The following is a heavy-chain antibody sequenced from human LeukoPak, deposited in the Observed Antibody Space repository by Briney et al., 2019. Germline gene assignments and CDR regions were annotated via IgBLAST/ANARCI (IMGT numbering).Heavy chain of an antibody. D-gene: IGHD3-22*01. CDR3: ASRGGDYYDSSGYYPSPHGYFDY. CDR1: GGTFSSYA. CDR2: IIPIFGTA. J-gene: IGHJ4*02. V-gene: IGHV1-69*05. Sequence: ASVKVSCKASGGTFSSYAISWVRQAPGQGLEWMGGIIPIFGTANYAQKFQGRVTITTDESTSTAYMELSSLRSEDTAVYYCASRGGDYYDSSGYYPSPHGYFDYWGQGTLVTVSS.